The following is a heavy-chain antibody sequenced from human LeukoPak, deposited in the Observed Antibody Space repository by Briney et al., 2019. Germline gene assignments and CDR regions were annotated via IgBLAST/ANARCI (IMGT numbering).Heavy chain of an antibody. CDR2: IWYDGSNK. CDR1: GYTFSSYG. CDR3: ARASTRVVTVSITVAGTVDC. V-gene: IGHV3-33*01. J-gene: IGHJ4*02. Sequence: GGSLRLSCAASGYTFSSYGTHWVRQVPGKGLEWVAVIWYDGSNKYYADSVKGRFTISRDNSNNTLYLQMNSLRAEDTAVYYCARASTRVVTVSITVAGTVDCWGQGTLVTVSS. D-gene: IGHD6-19*01.